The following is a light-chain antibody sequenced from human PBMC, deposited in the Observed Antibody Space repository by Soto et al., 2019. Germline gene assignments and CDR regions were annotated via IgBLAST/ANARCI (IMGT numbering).Light chain of an antibody. J-gene: IGKJ1*01. Sequence: ETVMTQSPATLSVSPVEIASLSFISSQSINSNLALYQQKLGQAPRVLVYGASTRATGVPGRFSGSGSGTEFTLTIRSLQSEDFAVYYCQQYNNWPPWKCGQGTKGDI. CDR2: GAS. CDR1: QSINSN. CDR3: QQYNNWPPWK. V-gene: IGKV3-15*01.